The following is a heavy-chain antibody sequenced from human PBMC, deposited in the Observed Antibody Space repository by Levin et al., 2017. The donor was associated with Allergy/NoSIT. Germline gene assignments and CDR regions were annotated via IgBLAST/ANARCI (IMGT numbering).Heavy chain of an antibody. CDR2: IIYSGST. CDR3: ARRKVDYPFGS. Sequence: TSETLSLTCTVSGGSISGSSYYWVWVRQPPGKGLEWIGNIIYSGSTKYNPSLQSRVTISVDTSKNEFSLKMTSVTAADTAVYYCARRKVDYPFGSWGQGTLVTVSS. J-gene: IGHJ4*02. V-gene: IGHV4-39*01. D-gene: IGHD5-12*01. CDR1: GGSISGSSYY.